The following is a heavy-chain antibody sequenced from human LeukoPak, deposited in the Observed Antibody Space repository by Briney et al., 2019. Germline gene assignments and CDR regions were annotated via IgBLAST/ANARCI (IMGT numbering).Heavy chain of an antibody. V-gene: IGHV5-51*01. J-gene: IGHJ5*02. CDR2: IYPGDSDT. D-gene: IGHD6-13*01. Sequence: GESLKISCKGSGYSFTSYWIGWVRQMPGKGLEGMGIIYPGDSDTRYSPSFQGQVTISADKSISTAYLQWSSLKASDTAMYYCARRSYSSSWPTTETNWFDPWGQGTLVTVSS. CDR3: ARRSYSSSWPTTETNWFDP. CDR1: GYSFTSYW.